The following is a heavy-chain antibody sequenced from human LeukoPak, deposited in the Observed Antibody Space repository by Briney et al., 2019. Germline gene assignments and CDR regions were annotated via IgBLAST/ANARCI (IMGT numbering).Heavy chain of an antibody. J-gene: IGHJ3*02. CDR3: ARHEWRDAFYI. V-gene: IGHV4-39*01. CDR1: GGSFSSSTFY. Sequence: PSETLSLTCTVSGGSFSSSTFYWGWIRQSPGKGLEWTGSIYYSGSTYFNPSLKSRVTISVDTSKKQLSLKLNSVTDADTAMYYCARHEWRDAFYIWGQGTMVTVSS. D-gene: IGHD3-3*01. CDR2: IYYSGST.